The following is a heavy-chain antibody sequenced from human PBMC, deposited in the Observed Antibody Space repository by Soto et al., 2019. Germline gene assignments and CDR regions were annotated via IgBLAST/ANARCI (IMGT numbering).Heavy chain of an antibody. J-gene: IGHJ6*02. D-gene: IGHD6-13*01. CDR1: GYTFTRYD. Sequence: QVQLVQSGAEVKKPGASVKVSCKASGYTFTRYDINWVRQATGQGLEWMGWMNPNSGNTGYAQKFQGRVTMTRTTSISTAYLELSSLRSEDTAVYYCARRGYSSSWYHYYYYGMDVWGQGNTVTVSS. CDR2: MNPNSGNT. CDR3: ARRGYSSSWYHYYYYGMDV. V-gene: IGHV1-8*01.